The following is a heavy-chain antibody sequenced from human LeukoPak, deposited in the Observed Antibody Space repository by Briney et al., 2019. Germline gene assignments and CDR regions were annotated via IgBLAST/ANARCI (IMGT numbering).Heavy chain of an antibody. CDR2: INSDGSST. V-gene: IGHV3-74*01. Sequence: PGGSLRLSCAASGLTFSSYWMHWVRQAPGKGLVWVSRINSDGSSTSYADSVKGRFTISRDNAKNTLYLQMNSLRAEDTAVYYCARVSGFIAAAGSDLGGDYYYYYMDVWGKGTTVTVSS. CDR1: GLTFSSYW. J-gene: IGHJ6*03. D-gene: IGHD6-13*01. CDR3: ARVSGFIAAAGSDLGGDYYYYYMDV.